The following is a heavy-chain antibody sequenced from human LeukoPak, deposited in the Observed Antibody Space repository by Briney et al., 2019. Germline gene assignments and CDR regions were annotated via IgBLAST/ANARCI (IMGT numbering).Heavy chain of an antibody. J-gene: IGHJ4*02. CDR1: GGSFSGYY. CDR3: ARGAIVGATTFDY. V-gene: IGHV4-34*01. Sequence: SETLSLTCAVYGGSFSGYYWSWIRQPPGKGLEWIGEINHSGSTNYNPSLKSRVTISVDTSKNQFSLKLSSVTAADTAVYYCARGAIVGATTFDYWGQGTLVTVS. D-gene: IGHD1-26*01. CDR2: INHSGST.